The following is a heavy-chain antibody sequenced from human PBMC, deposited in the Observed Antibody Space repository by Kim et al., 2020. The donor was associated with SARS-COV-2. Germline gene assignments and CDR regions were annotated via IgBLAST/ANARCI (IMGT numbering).Heavy chain of an antibody. CDR3: ARQVAYYDILTGYIEGGMDV. CDR2: IYYSGST. CDR1: GGSISSSSYY. D-gene: IGHD3-9*01. V-gene: IGHV4-39*01. Sequence: SETLSLTCTVSGGSISSSSYYWGWIRQPPGKGLEWIGSIYYSGSTYYNPSLKSRVTISVDTSKNQFSLKLSSVTAADTAVYYCARQVAYYDILTGYIEGGMDVWGQGTTVTVSS. J-gene: IGHJ6*02.